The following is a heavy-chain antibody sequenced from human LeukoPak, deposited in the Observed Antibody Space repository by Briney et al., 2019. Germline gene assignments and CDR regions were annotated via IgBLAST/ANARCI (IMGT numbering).Heavy chain of an antibody. J-gene: IGHJ4*02. CDR3: ARDYRSGWYDNYFDY. CDR2: IYYSGST. V-gene: IGHV4-59*01. Sequence: SETLSLTCTVSGGSISSYYWSWIRQPPGKGLEWIGYIYYSGSTNYNPSLKSRVTISVDTSKNQFSLKLSSVTAADTAVYYCARDYRSGWYDNYFDYWGQGTLVTVSS. D-gene: IGHD6-19*01. CDR1: GGSISSYY.